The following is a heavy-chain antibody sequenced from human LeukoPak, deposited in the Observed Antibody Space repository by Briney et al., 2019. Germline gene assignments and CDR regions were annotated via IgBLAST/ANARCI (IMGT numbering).Heavy chain of an antibody. CDR1: GGTFSSYA. D-gene: IGHD3-9*01. J-gene: IGHJ4*02. CDR2: IIPIFGTA. CDR3: ASTEAVLRYFDWLLPFDY. Sequence: SVKVFCKASGGTFSSYAISWVRQAPGQGLEWMGGIIPIFGTANYAQKFQGRVTITADESTSTAYMELSSLRSEDTAVYYCASTEAVLRYFDWLLPFDYWGQGTLVTVSS. V-gene: IGHV1-69*01.